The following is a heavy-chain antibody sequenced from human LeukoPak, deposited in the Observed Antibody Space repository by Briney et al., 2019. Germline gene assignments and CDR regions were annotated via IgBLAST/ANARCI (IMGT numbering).Heavy chain of an antibody. Sequence: SVTLSFTCTVSGGSISSYYWSWIRQPPGKGLEWMGFFFNSATTQYNPSLKSRFATSVDTSNNQFSLRVNSVTAAVTAVYYCARAGIADAFDVWGQGAMVTVSS. CDR1: GGSISSYY. CDR3: ARAGIADAFDV. V-gene: IGHV4-59*01. D-gene: IGHD1-14*01. J-gene: IGHJ3*01. CDR2: FFNSATT.